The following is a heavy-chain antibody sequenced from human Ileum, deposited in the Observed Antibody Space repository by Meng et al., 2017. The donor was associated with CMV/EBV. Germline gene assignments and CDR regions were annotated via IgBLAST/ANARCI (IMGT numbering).Heavy chain of an antibody. D-gene: IGHD6-19*01. CDR2: IKQDGSET. V-gene: IGHV3-7*01. J-gene: IGHJ5*02. CDR1: GFTLNKYW. Sequence: SCAASGFTLNKYWMSWVRQAPGKGLEWVANIKQDGSETYYVDSVKGRFTISRDNAKNSLYLQMNSLRVEDTALYFCARENTAVPGGDPWGQGTLVTVSS. CDR3: ARENTAVPGGDP.